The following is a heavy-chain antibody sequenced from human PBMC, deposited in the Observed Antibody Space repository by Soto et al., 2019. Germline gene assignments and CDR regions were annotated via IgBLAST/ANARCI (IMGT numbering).Heavy chain of an antibody. D-gene: IGHD2-2*01. J-gene: IGHJ5*02. CDR1: GGSISSYY. V-gene: IGHV4-59*01. CDR2: IYYSGST. CDR3: AREDCSSTSCYPYYNWFDP. Sequence: QSQTLSLTCTVSGGSISSYYWSWIRQPPGKGLEWIGYIYYSGSTNYNPSLKSRVTISVDTSKNQFSLKLSSVTAADTAVYYCAREDCSSTSCYPYYNWFDPWGQGTLVTVSS.